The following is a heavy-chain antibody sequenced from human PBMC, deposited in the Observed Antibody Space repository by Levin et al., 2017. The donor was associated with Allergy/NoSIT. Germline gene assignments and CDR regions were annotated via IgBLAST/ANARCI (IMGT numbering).Heavy chain of an antibody. D-gene: IGHD5/OR15-5a*01. CDR2: IRSKAYGGTT. Sequence: GESLKISCTASGFTFGDYAMSWVRQAPGKGLEWVGFIRSKAYGGTTEYAASVKGRFTISRDDSKSIAYLQMNSLKTEDTAVYYCTTSKNSTIRAFDYWGQGTLVTVSS. V-gene: IGHV3-49*04. CDR3: TTSKNSTIRAFDY. J-gene: IGHJ4*02. CDR1: GFTFGDYA.